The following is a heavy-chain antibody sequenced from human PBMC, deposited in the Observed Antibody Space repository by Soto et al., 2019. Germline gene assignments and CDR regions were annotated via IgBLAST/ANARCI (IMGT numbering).Heavy chain of an antibody. D-gene: IGHD3-10*01. V-gene: IGHV4-34*01. CDR3: ARVPTHGSGSQPLKRWYFDY. J-gene: IGHJ4*02. CDR2: INHSGST. Sequence: SETLSLTCAVYGGSFSGYYWSWIRQPPGKGLEWIGEINHSGSTNYNPSLKSRVTISVDTSKNQFSLKLSSVTAADTAVYYCARVPTHGSGSQPLKRWYFDYWGQGTLVTVSS. CDR1: GGSFSGYY.